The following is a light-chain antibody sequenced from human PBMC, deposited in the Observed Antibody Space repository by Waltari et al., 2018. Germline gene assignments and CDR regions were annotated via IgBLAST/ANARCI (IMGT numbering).Light chain of an antibody. V-gene: IGLV6-57*01. J-gene: IGLJ3*02. Sequence: FMLTQPHSVSESPGKTVTISCTRTRGSIDSNYVQWYQQRPGRSPTTVISDDYQRPSGVPTRFSSAIDRASNSAALTIAGLTTEDEADYYCLSFDNTLWVFGGGTKLTVL. CDR1: RGSIDSNY. CDR2: DDY. CDR3: LSFDNTLWV.